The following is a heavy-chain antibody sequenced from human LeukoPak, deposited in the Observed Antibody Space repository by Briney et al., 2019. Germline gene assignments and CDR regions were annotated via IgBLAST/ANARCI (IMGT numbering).Heavy chain of an antibody. CDR1: GFTFSGYA. V-gene: IGHV3-23*01. D-gene: IGHD6-13*01. CDR3: ARDQYSSTWYRGAFDV. Sequence: PGGSLRLSCAASGFTFSGYAMSWVRQAPGKGLEWVSAISGSGDGTYYAASVKGRFTISRDNSKNTLYLQMNSLRAEDTAVYYCARDQYSSTWYRGAFDVWGQGTMVSVSS. CDR2: ISGSGDGT. J-gene: IGHJ3*01.